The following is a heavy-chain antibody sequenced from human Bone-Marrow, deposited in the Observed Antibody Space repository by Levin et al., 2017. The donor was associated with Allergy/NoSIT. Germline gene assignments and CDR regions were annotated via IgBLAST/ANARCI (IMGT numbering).Heavy chain of an antibody. V-gene: IGHV3-74*01. J-gene: IGHJ4*02. CDR1: GFTFSNFW. CDR2: IRPDGTAA. CDR3: TNGLAGEAS. D-gene: IGHD7-27*01. Sequence: GGSLRLSCATSGFTFSNFWMHWVRQVPGKGLMFVSTIRPDGTAANYADSVKGRFTISRDNSKKTLFLQMNTLRVEDTALYYCTNGLAGEASWGRGTLVTVSS.